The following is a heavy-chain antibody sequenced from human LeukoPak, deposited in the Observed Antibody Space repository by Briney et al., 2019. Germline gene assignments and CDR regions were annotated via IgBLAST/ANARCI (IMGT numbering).Heavy chain of an antibody. D-gene: IGHD1-7*01. CDR1: GFTFSSYA. V-gene: IGHV3-30-3*01. CDR2: ISYDGSNK. Sequence: GRSLRLSCAAYGFTFSSYAMHWVRQAPGKGLKWVAVISYDGSNKYYADSVKGRFTISRDNSKNTLYLQMNSLRAEDTAVYYCARDLGDSGTTPLDYWGQGTLVTVSS. J-gene: IGHJ4*02. CDR3: ARDLGDSGTTPLDY.